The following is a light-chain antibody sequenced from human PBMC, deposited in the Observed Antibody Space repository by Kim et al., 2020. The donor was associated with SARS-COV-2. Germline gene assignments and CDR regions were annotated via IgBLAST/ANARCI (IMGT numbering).Light chain of an antibody. V-gene: IGKV3D-15*01. CDR3: QQYNKWPIS. CDR2: GAS. J-gene: IGKJ5*01. CDR1: QSVSST. Sequence: VSPGERDTLSCRASQSVSSTLAWYQQKPGQAPRLLIYGASTRATDIPARFSGSGSGTEFTLTISSLQSEDFAVYYCQQYNKWPISFGQGTRLEIK.